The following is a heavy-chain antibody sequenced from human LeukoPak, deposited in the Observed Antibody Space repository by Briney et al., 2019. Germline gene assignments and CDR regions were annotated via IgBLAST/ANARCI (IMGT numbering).Heavy chain of an antibody. D-gene: IGHD5-18*01. J-gene: IGHJ4*02. CDR1: GFTFNSYA. Sequence: QSGGSLRLSCAASGFTFNSYAMNWVRQAPGKGLEWVSSISISSSGTYYADSVKGRFTISRDNSKNTLYLQMNSLRAEDTAVYYCAKSPGYGKYYFDYWGQGTLVTVSS. V-gene: IGHV3-23*01. CDR3: AKSPGYGKYYFDY. CDR2: ISISSSGT.